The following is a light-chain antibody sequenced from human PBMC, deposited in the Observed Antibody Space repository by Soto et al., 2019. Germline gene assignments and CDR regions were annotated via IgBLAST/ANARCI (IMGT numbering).Light chain of an antibody. J-gene: IGLJ1*01. Sequence: QSVLAQPRSVSGSPAQSVTISCTGSSSDVGGYNFVSWYQHHPGKAPKLMIYDVDKRPSEVPDRFSGSKSGNTASLTISGLQSEDEADYYCCSYAGRYPFVFGTGNKVTVL. CDR1: SSDVGGYNF. CDR2: DVD. CDR3: CSYAGRYPFV. V-gene: IGLV2-11*01.